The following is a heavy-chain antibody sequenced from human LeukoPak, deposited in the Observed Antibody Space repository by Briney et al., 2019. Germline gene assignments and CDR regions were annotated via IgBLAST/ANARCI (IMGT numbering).Heavy chain of an antibody. CDR3: AREIGNYVWGSYRFNWFDP. CDR2: IYYSGST. J-gene: IGHJ5*02. Sequence: SETLSLTCTVSGGSISSYYWSWIRQPPGKGLEWIGYIYYSGSTNYNPSLKSRVTISVDTSKNQLSLKLSSVTAADTAVYYCAREIGNYVWGSYRFNWFDPWGQGTLVTVSS. D-gene: IGHD3-16*02. CDR1: GGSISSYY. V-gene: IGHV4-59*01.